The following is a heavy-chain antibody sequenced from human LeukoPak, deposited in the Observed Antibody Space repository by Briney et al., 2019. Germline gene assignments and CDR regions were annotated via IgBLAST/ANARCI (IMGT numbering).Heavy chain of an antibody. CDR2: MNPNSVNT. CDR1: GYTFTSYD. J-gene: IGHJ4*02. CDR3: ATRYYDILTGYYRFEY. Sequence: ASVKVSCKASGYTFTSYDINWVRQATGQGLELMGWMNPNSVNTGYPQKFQGRVTMTRNTSISTAYMELSSLRSEDTAVYYCATRYYDILTGYYRFEYWGQGTLVTVSS. V-gene: IGHV1-8*01. D-gene: IGHD3-9*01.